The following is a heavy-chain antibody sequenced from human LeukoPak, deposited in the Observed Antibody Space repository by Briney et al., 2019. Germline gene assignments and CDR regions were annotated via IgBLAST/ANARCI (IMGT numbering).Heavy chain of an antibody. D-gene: IGHD2-15*01. CDR2: ISYDGSNK. J-gene: IGHJ6*04. CDR1: GFTFSSYG. Sequence: PEGSLRLSCAASGFTFSSYGMHWVRQAPGKGLEWVAVISYDGSNKYYADSVKGRFTISRDNSKNTLYLQMNSLRAEDTAVYYCAKVGYCSGGSCSYGMDVWGKGTTVTVSS. V-gene: IGHV3-30*18. CDR3: AKVGYCSGGSCSYGMDV.